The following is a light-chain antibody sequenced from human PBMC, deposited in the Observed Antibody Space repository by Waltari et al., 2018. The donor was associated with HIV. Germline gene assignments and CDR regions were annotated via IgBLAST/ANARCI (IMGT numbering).Light chain of an antibody. CDR2: ADS. CDR1: NIARKS. V-gene: IGLV3-21*02. CDR3: QVWDSSSDHHYV. Sequence: SYVLTQPPSVSVPPGQTARITCGGNNIARKSVHWYKQQPGQAPVLVVSADSDRPSGIPERFSGSNSGNTATLTISRVEAGDEADYYCQVWDSSSDHHYVFGTGTKVTVL. J-gene: IGLJ1*01.